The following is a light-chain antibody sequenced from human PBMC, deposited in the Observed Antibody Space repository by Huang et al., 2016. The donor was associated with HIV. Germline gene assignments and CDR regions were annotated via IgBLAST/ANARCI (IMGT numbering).Light chain of an antibody. V-gene: IGKV1-16*01. J-gene: IGKJ2*01. CDR3: QQYSDYPRT. Sequence: DIQMTQSPFSLSASVGDMVTITCRASQDISDYLAWLQQKPGNAPKSLIFATSTLHSGVPSRFSGSGSGTAFTLTINSLQPEDFATYYCQQYSDYPRTFGQGTKLDIK. CDR2: ATS. CDR1: QDISDY.